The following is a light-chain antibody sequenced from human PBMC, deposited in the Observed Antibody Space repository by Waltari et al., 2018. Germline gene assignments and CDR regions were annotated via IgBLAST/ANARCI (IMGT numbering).Light chain of an antibody. V-gene: IGKV3-20*01. CDR1: QSVRRT. Sequence: IVLTQSPGTVSLSPGERATLSCRASQSVRRTLAWYQKRPGQAPRLLIYGASTRATAIPDRFSGSGSGTDFSLTISRLEPEDFAVYYCQHYVGLPVTFGQGTTVEIK. CDR2: GAS. J-gene: IGKJ1*01. CDR3: QHYVGLPVT.